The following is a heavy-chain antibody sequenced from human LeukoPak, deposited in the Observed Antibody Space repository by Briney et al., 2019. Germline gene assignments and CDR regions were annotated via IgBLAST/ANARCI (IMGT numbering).Heavy chain of an antibody. V-gene: IGHV4-59*01. J-gene: IGHJ3*02. CDR1: GGSISDYY. D-gene: IGHD6-25*01. CDR3: ARPYSSGWRGAFDI. Sequence: SETLSLTCTVSGGSISDYYWSWIRQPPGKGLEWIGNIYYSGSTNYNPSLKSRVTISVDTSKNQFSLRLSSVTAADTAVYYCARPYSSGWRGAFDIWGQGTMVTLSS. CDR2: IYYSGST.